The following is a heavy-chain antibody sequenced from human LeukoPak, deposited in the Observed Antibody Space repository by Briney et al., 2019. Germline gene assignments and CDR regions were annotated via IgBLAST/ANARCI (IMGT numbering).Heavy chain of an antibody. Sequence: ASVKVSCKASGYTFTGFYIHWVRQAPGQGLEWMGWINPNSGDTNYAQNFQGRVTMTRDTSISTAYVELSRLTSDDTAVYYCARGSLMAATGTGLSSWGQGTLVTVSS. CDR3: ARGSLMAATGTGLSS. CDR2: INPNSGDT. J-gene: IGHJ5*02. D-gene: IGHD6-13*01. CDR1: GYTFTGFY. V-gene: IGHV1-2*02.